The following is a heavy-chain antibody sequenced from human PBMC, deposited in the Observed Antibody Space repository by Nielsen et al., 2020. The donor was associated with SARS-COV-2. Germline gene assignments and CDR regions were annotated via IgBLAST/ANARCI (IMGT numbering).Heavy chain of an antibody. CDR1: GYTFTSYG. D-gene: IGHD2-21*02. CDR3: ARVRVGHIVVVTAGDDFDY. V-gene: IGHV1-18*01. J-gene: IGHJ4*02. Sequence: ASVKVSCKASGYTFTSYGISWVRQAPGQGLEWMGWISAYNGNTNYAQKLQGRVTMTTDTSTSTAYMELRSLRSDDTAVYYCARVRVGHIVVVTAGDDFDYWGQGTLVTVSS. CDR2: ISAYNGNT.